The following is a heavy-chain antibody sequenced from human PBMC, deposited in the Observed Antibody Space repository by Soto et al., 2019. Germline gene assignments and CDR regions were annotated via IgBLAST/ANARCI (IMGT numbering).Heavy chain of an antibody. V-gene: IGHV5-10-1*01. CDR1: GYSFTSYW. Sequence: GESLKISCKGSGYSFTSYWISWVRQMPGKGLERMGRIDPSDSYTNYSPSFQGHVTISADKPISTAYLQWSSLKASDTAMYYCASSPRGYCSSTSCRELGNYYGMDVWGQGTTVTVSS. D-gene: IGHD2-2*01. CDR3: ASSPRGYCSSTSCRELGNYYGMDV. J-gene: IGHJ6*02. CDR2: IDPSDSYT.